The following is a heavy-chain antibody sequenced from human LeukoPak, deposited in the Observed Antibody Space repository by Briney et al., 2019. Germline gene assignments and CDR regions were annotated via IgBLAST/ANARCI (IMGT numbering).Heavy chain of an antibody. CDR2: IYSGGST. J-gene: IGHJ4*02. V-gene: IGHV3-66*01. D-gene: IGHD3-10*01. CDR3: ASMVRGVVPGY. Sequence: GASLRLSCAASGFTVSSNYMSWVRQAPGKGLEWVSVIYSGGSTYYADSVKGRLTISRDNSKNTLYLQMNRLRAEDTAVYYCASMVRGVVPGYWGQGSLVTVSS. CDR1: GFTVSSNY.